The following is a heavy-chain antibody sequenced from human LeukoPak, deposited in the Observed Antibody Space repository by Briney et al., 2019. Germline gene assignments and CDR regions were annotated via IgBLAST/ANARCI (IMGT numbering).Heavy chain of an antibody. J-gene: IGHJ4*02. D-gene: IGHD3-10*01. V-gene: IGHV3-30*09. CDR3: AARKVRGVWFYLDY. CDR2: ISYSGSNK. CDR1: GFTFSGYA. Sequence: GRSLRLSCAASGFTFSGYAMHWVRQAPGKGLQWVAVISYSGSNKYYADSVKGRFAISTDNSKNTLYLQMNSLRVEDTAVYFCAARKVRGVWFYLDYWGQGTLVTVFS.